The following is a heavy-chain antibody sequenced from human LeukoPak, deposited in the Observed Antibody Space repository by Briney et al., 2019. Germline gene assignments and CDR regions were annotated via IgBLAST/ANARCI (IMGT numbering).Heavy chain of an antibody. CDR1: GGTFSSYA. D-gene: IGHD6-6*01. V-gene: IGHV3-23*01. J-gene: IGHJ3*02. CDR2: ISGSGGST. Sequence: GASVKVSCKASGGTFSSYAMSWVRQAPGKGLEWVSAISGSGGSTYYADSVKGRFTISRDNSKNTLYLQVNSLRAEDTAVYYCAREYSSQAFDIWGQGTMVTVSS. CDR3: AREYSSQAFDI.